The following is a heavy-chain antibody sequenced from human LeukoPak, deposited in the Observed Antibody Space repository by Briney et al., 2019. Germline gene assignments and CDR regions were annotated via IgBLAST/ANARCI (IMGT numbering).Heavy chain of an antibody. CDR1: GYTFTSYY. D-gene: IGHD3-3*01. CDR2: INPSGGST. J-gene: IGHJ1*01. Sequence: VASVKVSCKASGYTFTSYYMHWVRQAPGQGLEWMGIINPSGGSTSYAQKFQGRVTMTRDTSTSTVYMELSSLRSEDTAVYYCAGGARITIFGVVGFQHWGQGTLITVSS. CDR3: AGGARITIFGVVGFQH. V-gene: IGHV1-46*03.